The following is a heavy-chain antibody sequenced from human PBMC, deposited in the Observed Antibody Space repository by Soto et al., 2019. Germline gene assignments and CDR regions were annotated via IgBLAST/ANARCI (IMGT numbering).Heavy chain of an antibody. J-gene: IGHJ6*02. CDR1: GYTFTSYG. CDR2: LSAYNGNT. Sequence: QVQLVQSGAEVKKPGASVKVSCKASGYTFTSYGISWVRQAPGQGLDWMGWLSAYNGNTKYAQDLQGRVTMTTDTSTSTAYMELRSLRSDDTAMYYCARFSGGSYNTYYFYYGMDVWGQGTTVTVSS. V-gene: IGHV1-18*04. CDR3: ARFSGGSYNTYYFYYGMDV. D-gene: IGHD2-15*01.